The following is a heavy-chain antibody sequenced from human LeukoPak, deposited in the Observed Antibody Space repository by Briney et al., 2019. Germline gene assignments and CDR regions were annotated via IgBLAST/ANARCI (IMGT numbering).Heavy chain of an antibody. CDR1: GGSISSYY. CDR3: ARSSRSSWYGSDY. Sequence: SETLSLTCTVSGGSISSYYWSWIRQPPGKGLEWMGYIYYSGSTNYNPSLKSRVTISVDTSKNQFSLKLSSVTAAHTAVYYCARSSRSSWYGSDYWGQGTLVTVSS. D-gene: IGHD6-13*01. J-gene: IGHJ4*02. CDR2: IYYSGST. V-gene: IGHV4-59*01.